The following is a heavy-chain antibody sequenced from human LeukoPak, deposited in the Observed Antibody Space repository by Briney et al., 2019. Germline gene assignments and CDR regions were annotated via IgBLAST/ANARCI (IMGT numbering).Heavy chain of an antibody. CDR2: INHGGST. Sequence: SETLSLTCAVYGGSFSGYYWSWIRQSPGEGLEWIGEINHGGSTNFNASLKSRVTLSVDTSKNQFSLNLNSVTAADTAVYYCARKRDGYNCFDSWGQGTLVTVSS. CDR1: GGSFSGYY. D-gene: IGHD5-24*01. J-gene: IGHJ4*02. V-gene: IGHV4-34*01. CDR3: ARKRDGYNCFDS.